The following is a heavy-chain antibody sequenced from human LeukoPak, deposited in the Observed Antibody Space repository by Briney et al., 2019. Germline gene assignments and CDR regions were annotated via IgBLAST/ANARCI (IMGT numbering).Heavy chain of an antibody. CDR1: GGSISSYY. J-gene: IGHJ3*02. D-gene: IGHD5-12*01. Sequence: SETLSLTCTVSGGSISSYYWSWIRQPPGKGLEWIGYIYYSGSTNYNPSLKSRVTISVDTSKNQFSLKLSSVTAADTAVYYCARVRSGYDFLDAFDIWGQGTMVTVSS. V-gene: IGHV4-59*01. CDR2: IYYSGST. CDR3: ARVRSGYDFLDAFDI.